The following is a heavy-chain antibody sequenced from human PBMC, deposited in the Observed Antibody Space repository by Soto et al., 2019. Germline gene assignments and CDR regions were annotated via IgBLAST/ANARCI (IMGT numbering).Heavy chain of an antibody. J-gene: IGHJ5*02. CDR3: ARDSSGYYWFDP. Sequence: SETLSLTCAVSGFSISSGYFWGWIRQPPGKGPEWLGSIYHSGTTYYNPSVKGRVTISVDTSKNQFSLKMSSVTAADTAVYYCARDSSGYYWFDPWDQGTLVTVSS. CDR1: GFSISSGYF. V-gene: IGHV4-38-2*02. D-gene: IGHD3-22*01. CDR2: IYHSGTT.